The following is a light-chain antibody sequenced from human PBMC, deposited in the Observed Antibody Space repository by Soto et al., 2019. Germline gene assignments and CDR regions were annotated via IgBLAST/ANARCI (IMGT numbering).Light chain of an antibody. J-gene: IGLJ2*01. Sequence: QSALTQPASVSGSPGQSITISCTGTSSVVGGYNYVSWYQQHPGKAPKLMIYDVSNRPSGVSNRFSGSKSGNTASLTISGLQAEDEADYYCSSYTSSNTLVFGGGTKVTVL. CDR1: SSVVGGYNY. CDR2: DVS. V-gene: IGLV2-14*01. CDR3: SSYTSSNTLV.